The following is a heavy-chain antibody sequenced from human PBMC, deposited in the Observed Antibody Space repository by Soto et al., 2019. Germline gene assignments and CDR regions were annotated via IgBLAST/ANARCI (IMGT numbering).Heavy chain of an antibody. V-gene: IGHV3-23*01. J-gene: IGHJ3*02. CDR2: ISGSGGST. D-gene: IGHD3-22*01. Sequence: GGSLRLSCAASGFTFSSYAMSWVRQAPGKGLEWVSAISGSGGSTYYADSVKGRFTISRDNSKNTLYLQMNSLRAEDTAVYYCAKDARPYYYDSSGYYHDAFDIWGQGTMVT. CDR3: AKDARPYYYDSSGYYHDAFDI. CDR1: GFTFSSYA.